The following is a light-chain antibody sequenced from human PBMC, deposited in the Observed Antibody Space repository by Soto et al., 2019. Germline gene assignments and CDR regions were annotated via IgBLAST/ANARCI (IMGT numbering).Light chain of an antibody. CDR3: QQPNNWLT. Sequence: EIVLTQSPATLSLSPGERAVLSCRASQGVGTYLAWYQQRPGQAPRLLIYGASNRATGIPARFSGSASGTHFTLAIGFLEPADFAVYFCQQPNNWLTFCGGTKVEFK. CDR1: QGVGTY. CDR2: GAS. J-gene: IGKJ4*01. V-gene: IGKV3-11*01.